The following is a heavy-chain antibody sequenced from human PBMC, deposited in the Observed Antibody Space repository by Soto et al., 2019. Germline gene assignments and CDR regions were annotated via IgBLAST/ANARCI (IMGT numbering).Heavy chain of an antibody. CDR1: GFTFSSYA. Sequence: GGSLRLSCAASGFTFSSYAMSWVRQAPGKGLEWVSAISGSGGSTYYADSGKGRFTISRDNSKNTLYLQMNSLRAEDTAVYYCAFREGYRGIAAAQLAYWGQGTLVTVSS. J-gene: IGHJ4*02. D-gene: IGHD6-13*01. CDR3: AFREGYRGIAAAQLAY. V-gene: IGHV3-23*01. CDR2: ISGSGGST.